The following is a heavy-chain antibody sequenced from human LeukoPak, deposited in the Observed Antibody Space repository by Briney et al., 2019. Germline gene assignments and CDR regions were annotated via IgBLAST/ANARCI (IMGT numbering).Heavy chain of an antibody. Sequence: ASVKVSCKASGYTFTSYYMHWVRQAPGQGLEWMGIINPSGGSTSYAQKFQGRVTMTRDTSTRTVYMELSSLRSDDTAVYYCARVGNEEVPAAARFDYWGQGTLVTVSS. CDR3: ARVGNEEVPAAARFDY. D-gene: IGHD2-2*01. CDR2: INPSGGST. J-gene: IGHJ4*02. V-gene: IGHV1-46*01. CDR1: GYTFTSYY.